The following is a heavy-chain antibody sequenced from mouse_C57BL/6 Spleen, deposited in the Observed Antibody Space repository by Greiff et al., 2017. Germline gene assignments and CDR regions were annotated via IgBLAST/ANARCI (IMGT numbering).Heavy chain of an antibody. D-gene: IGHD2-4*01. V-gene: IGHV1-18*01. CDR1: GYTFTDYN. CDR2: INPNNGGT. J-gene: IGHJ3*01. CDR3: ARRDYDCDVAWFAY. Sequence: VQLQQSGPELVKPGASVKIPCKASGYTFTDYNMDWVKQSHGKSLEWIGDINPNNGGTIYNQKFKGKATLTVDKSSSTAYMELRSLTSEDTAVYYCARRDYDCDVAWFAYWGQGTLVTVSA.